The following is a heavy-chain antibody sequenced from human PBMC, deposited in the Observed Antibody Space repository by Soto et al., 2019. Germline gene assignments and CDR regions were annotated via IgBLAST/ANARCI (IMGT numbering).Heavy chain of an antibody. Sequence: QVHLVQSGGAVEKPGASVKVSCQTSGYTFTDYGVNWVRQAPGQGLEWMGWISTYSGDTNYAENFLGRVTLTTDTSPSTAYLELRSLRPDDTAIYYCARANVPWTLDFWGQGTMLTVSS. V-gene: IGHV1-18*01. CDR3: ARANVPWTLDF. D-gene: IGHD1-1*01. CDR2: ISTYSGDT. J-gene: IGHJ3*01. CDR1: GYTFTDYG.